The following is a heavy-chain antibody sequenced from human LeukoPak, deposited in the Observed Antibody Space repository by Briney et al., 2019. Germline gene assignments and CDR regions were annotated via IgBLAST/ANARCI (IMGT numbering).Heavy chain of an antibody. J-gene: IGHJ3*02. V-gene: IGHV4-59*08. Sequence: PSETLSLTCTVSGGSISSYYWSWIRQPPGKGLEWIGYTYYSGSTNYNPSLKSRVTISVDTSKNQFSLKLSSVTAADTAVYYCARLPDDYYDKGAFDIWGQGTMVTVSS. D-gene: IGHD3-22*01. CDR2: TYYSGST. CDR1: GGSISSYY. CDR3: ARLPDDYYDKGAFDI.